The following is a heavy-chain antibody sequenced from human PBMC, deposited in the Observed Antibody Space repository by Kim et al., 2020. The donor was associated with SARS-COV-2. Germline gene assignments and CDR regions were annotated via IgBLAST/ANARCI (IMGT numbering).Heavy chain of an antibody. CDR1: GFTFSSYS. CDR3: ARIRLSFISDGLGDYYMDV. Sequence: GGSLRLSCAASGFTFSSYSMNWVRQAPGKGLEWVSSISSSSSYIYYADSVKGRFTISRDNAKNSLYLQMNSLRAEDTAVYYCARIRLSFISDGLGDYYMDVWGKGTTVTVSS. V-gene: IGHV3-21*01. D-gene: IGHD3-10*01. CDR2: ISSSSSYI. J-gene: IGHJ6*03.